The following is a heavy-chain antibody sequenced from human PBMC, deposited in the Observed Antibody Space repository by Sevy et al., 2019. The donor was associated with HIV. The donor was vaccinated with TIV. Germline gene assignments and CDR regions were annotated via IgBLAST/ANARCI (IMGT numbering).Heavy chain of an antibody. Sequence: GGSLRLSCAASGFTVSSNYMSWVRQAPGKGLEWVSDIYSGGSTYYADSVKGRFTISRDNSKNTLYLQMNSLRAEDTAVYYCASTRGLLGYCSSTSCYPPAYYYYGMDVWGQGTTVTVSS. V-gene: IGHV3-53*01. CDR2: IYSGGST. J-gene: IGHJ6*02. CDR1: GFTVSSNY. D-gene: IGHD2-2*01. CDR3: ASTRGLLGYCSSTSCYPPAYYYYGMDV.